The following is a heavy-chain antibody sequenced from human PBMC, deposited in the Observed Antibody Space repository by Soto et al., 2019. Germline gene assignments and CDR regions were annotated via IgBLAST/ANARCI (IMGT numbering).Heavy chain of an antibody. CDR1: GGTFSSYS. D-gene: IGHD3-3*01. CDR2: IIPIFGTA. V-gene: IGHV1-69*13. J-gene: IGHJ6*04. Sequence: PAKLSCEARGGTFSSYSISWVRQAPGQGLEWMGGIIPIFGTADYAQKFQGRVTITADESTSTAYMELSSLRSEDTAVYYCARDTPYYDFWSGYPLGTDVWGKGTTVTVSS. CDR3: ARDTPYYDFWSGYPLGTDV.